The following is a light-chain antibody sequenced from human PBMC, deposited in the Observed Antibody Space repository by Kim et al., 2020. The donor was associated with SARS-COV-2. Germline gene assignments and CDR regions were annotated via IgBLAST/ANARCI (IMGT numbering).Light chain of an antibody. V-gene: IGKV1-5*03. CDR1: QSFTTY. Sequence: DIQMTQSPSTLSASVGDRVTITCRASQSFTTYLAWYQQKPGKAPKLLISKASNLESGVPSRFSGSGSGTEFTLTISSLQPDDFATYYCHQYYSYPWTFGQGTKVDIK. CDR2: KAS. J-gene: IGKJ1*01. CDR3: HQYYSYPWT.